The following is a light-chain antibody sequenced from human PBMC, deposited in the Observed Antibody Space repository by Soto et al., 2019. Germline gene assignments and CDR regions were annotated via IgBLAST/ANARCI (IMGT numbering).Light chain of an antibody. J-gene: IGKJ1*01. V-gene: IGKV1-5*03. CDR2: KAS. CDR1: QSISSW. Sequence: DIQMTQSPSTLSASVGDRVTITCRASQSISSWLAWYQQKPGKAPKLLIYKASSLESGVPSRFSGSGSGTEFTLTISSLKPDDFANYYCQQYNSYCTFGQGTKVEIK. CDR3: QQYNSYCT.